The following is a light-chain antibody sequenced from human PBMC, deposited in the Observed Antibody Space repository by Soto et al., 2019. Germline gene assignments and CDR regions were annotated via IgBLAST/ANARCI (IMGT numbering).Light chain of an antibody. J-gene: IGLJ1*01. CDR1: SSDVESYKL. V-gene: IGLV2-23*01. CDR3: CSYAGSTNFYV. Sequence: QSALTQPASVSESPGQSITISCTGTSSDVESYKLVSWYQQHPDKAPKLIIYEGNKRPSGVSNRFSGSKSGYTASLTISGLQAEDDADYYCCSYAGSTNFYVFGNGTKVTVL. CDR2: EGN.